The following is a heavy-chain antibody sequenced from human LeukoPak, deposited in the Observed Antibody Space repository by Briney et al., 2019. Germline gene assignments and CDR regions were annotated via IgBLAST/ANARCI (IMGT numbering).Heavy chain of an antibody. J-gene: IGHJ6*03. D-gene: IGHD6-13*01. CDR2: ISSSSSYI. CDR1: GFTFSSYS. Sequence: GGSLRLSCAASGFTFSSYSMNWVRQAPGKGLEWVSSISSSSSYIYYADSVKGRFTISRDNAKNSLYLQMNSLRAEDTAVYYCAGDDEGAQLAFYYYYYYMDVWGKGTTVTVSS. V-gene: IGHV3-21*01. CDR3: AGDDEGAQLAFYYYYYYMDV.